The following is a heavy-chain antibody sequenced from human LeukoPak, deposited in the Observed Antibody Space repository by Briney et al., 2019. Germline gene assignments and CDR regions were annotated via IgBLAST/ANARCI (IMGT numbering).Heavy chain of an antibody. CDR2: VHHSGST. CDR1: GGSISRHY. J-gene: IGHJ4*02. V-gene: IGHV4-59*11. Sequence: SETLSLTCSVSGGSISRHYWTWIRQPPGKGLEWIGFVHHSGSTNYNPSLKSRVSTSLDTSKNQISLHLRSVTAADTAVYYCARPKAAGAFDYWGQGIRAIVSS. D-gene: IGHD6-13*01. CDR3: ARPKAAGAFDY.